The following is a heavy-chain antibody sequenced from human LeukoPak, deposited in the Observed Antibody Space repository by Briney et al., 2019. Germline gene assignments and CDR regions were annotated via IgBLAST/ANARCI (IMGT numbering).Heavy chain of an antibody. J-gene: IGHJ4*02. Sequence: GGSLRLSCAASGFTFSSYAMSWVRQAPGKGLEWVSAISGSGGSTYYADSVKGRFTISRDNSKNTLYLQMNSLRAEDTAVYYCAKVLTYSSGWYGYYFDHWGQGTLVTVSS. CDR3: AKVLTYSSGWYGYYFDH. V-gene: IGHV3-23*01. CDR2: ISGSGGST. D-gene: IGHD6-19*01. CDR1: GFTFSSYA.